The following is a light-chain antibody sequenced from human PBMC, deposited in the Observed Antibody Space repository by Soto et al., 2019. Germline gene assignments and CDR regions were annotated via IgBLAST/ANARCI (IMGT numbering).Light chain of an antibody. CDR2: GAS. CDR1: QSVSSSY. Sequence: EIVLTQSPGTLSLSPGERATLSCRASQSVSSSYLAWYQQKPGQAPRLLIYGASSRATGIPDRFSGSGSGKDFTLTISRLEPEDFAVYYCQLALTFGPGTKVDIK. J-gene: IGKJ3*01. CDR3: QLALT. V-gene: IGKV3-20*01.